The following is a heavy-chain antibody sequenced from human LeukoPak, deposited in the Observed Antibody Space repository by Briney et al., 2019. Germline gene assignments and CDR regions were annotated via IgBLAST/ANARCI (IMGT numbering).Heavy chain of an antibody. Sequence: PGGSLRLSCAASGFTFSSYSMNWVRQAPGKGLEWVSVIYSGGSTYYADSVKGRFTISRDNSKNTLYLQMNSLRAEDTAVYYCARLFDYWGQGTLVTVSS. CDR2: IYSGGST. V-gene: IGHV3-53*01. CDR3: ARLFDY. CDR1: GFTFSSYS. J-gene: IGHJ4*02.